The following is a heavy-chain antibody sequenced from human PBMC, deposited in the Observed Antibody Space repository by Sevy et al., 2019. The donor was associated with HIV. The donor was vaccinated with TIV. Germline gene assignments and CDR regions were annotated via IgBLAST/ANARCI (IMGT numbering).Heavy chain of an antibody. CDR2: ISGSGGSGYKA. CDR3: ARKYDSSGYFDC. CDR1: GFTFTNYA. J-gene: IGHJ4*02. Sequence: GGSLRLSCAASGFTFTNYAMNWVRHAPGKGLEWVSGISGSGGSGYKAHYADSVKGRLTISRDDSKNSLYLQMNSLRAEDTALYYCARKYDSSGYFDCWGQGTLVTVSS. D-gene: IGHD3-22*01. V-gene: IGHV3-23*01.